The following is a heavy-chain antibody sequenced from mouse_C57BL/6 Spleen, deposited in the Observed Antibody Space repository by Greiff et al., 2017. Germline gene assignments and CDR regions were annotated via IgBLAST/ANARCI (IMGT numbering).Heavy chain of an antibody. Sequence: EVQLVESGAGLVKPGASLKLSCAASGFTFSDYGMHWVRQAPEKGLEWVAYISSGSGTIYYADTVKGRFTISTDKATNTPFLQLTSLRSEDTAVYYCARARPYYALDYWGQGTTLTVSS. CDR1: GFTFSDYG. V-gene: IGHV5-17*01. J-gene: IGHJ4*01. CDR3: ARARPYYALDY. CDR2: ISSGSGTI.